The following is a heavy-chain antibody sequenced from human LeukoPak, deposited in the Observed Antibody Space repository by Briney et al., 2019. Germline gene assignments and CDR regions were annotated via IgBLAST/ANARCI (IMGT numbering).Heavy chain of an antibody. CDR1: GYTFTSYD. D-gene: IGHD3-3*01. V-gene: IGHV1-8*01. Sequence: ASVKVSCKASGYTFTSYDINWVRQATGQGLEWMGWMNPNSGNTGYAQKFQGRVTMTRNTSISTAYMELSGLRSEDTAVYYCARGDDFWSGPDYWGQGTLVTASS. CDR3: ARGDDFWSGPDY. CDR2: MNPNSGNT. J-gene: IGHJ4*02.